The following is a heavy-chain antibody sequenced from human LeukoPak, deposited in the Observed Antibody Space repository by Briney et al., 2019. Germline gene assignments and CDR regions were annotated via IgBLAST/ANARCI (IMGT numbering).Heavy chain of an antibody. CDR1: GGSISSSSYY. CDR3: ARRRADYDYVWGSYRPNWFDP. V-gene: IGHV4-39*01. CDR2: IYYSGST. D-gene: IGHD3-16*02. Sequence: SETLSLTCTVSGGSISSSSYYWGWIRQPPGKGLEWIGSIYYSGSTYYNPSLKSRVTISVDTSKNQFSLKLSSVTAADTAVYYCARRRADYDYVWGSYRPNWFDPWGQGTLVTVSS. J-gene: IGHJ5*02.